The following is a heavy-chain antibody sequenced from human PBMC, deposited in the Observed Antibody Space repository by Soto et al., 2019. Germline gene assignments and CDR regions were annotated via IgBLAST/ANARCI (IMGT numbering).Heavy chain of an antibody. CDR1: GGSISSSSYY. D-gene: IGHD6-6*01. J-gene: IGHJ6*03. CDR2: IYYSGST. CDR3: ASIAADPDNFYYYYYMDV. V-gene: IGHV4-39*01. Sequence: QLQLQESGPGLVKPSETLSLTCTVSGGSISSSSYYWGWIRQPPGKGLEGIGSIYYSGSTYYNPSLKSRVTISVDTSKNQFSLNLSSVTAADTAVYYCASIAADPDNFYYYYYMDVWGKGTTVTVSS.